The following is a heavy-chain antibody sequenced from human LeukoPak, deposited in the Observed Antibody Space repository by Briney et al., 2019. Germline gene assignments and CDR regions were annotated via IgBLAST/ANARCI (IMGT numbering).Heavy chain of an antibody. Sequence: SETLSLTCTVSDGSISSSSFYWGWIRQPPGKGLEWIGNIYYSGNTYYNSSLKSRVTISVDTSKNQFSLKLSSVNAADTAVYYCARARAGSSGYYYAPRWFDPWGQGTLVTVSS. J-gene: IGHJ5*02. CDR3: ARARAGSSGYYYAPRWFDP. CDR2: IYYSGNT. CDR1: DGSISSSSFY. V-gene: IGHV4-39*07. D-gene: IGHD3-22*01.